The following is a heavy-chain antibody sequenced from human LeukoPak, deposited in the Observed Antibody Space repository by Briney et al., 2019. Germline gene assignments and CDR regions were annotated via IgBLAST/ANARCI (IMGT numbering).Heavy chain of an antibody. CDR1: GYSFTAYY. V-gene: IGHV1-2*06. CDR2: INPNSGGA. J-gene: IGHJ4*02. Sequence: GASVNVSCKASGYSFTAYYMHWVRQAPGQGLEWMGRINPNSGGADYAQKFQGRVTMTRDTSISTAYMELSSLRSDDTAVYYCARVSYGDDATPFDYWGQGTLVTVSS. D-gene: IGHD4-17*01. CDR3: ARVSYGDDATPFDY.